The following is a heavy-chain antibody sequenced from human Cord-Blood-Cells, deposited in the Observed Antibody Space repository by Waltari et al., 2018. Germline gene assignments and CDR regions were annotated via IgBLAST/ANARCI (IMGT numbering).Heavy chain of an antibody. Sequence: QVQLVQSGAEVKKPGASVKVSCKASGYTFTGYYMHGVRQAPGQGLEWMGWINPNRGGTNYAQKFQGRVTMTRDTSISTAYMELSRLRSDDTAVYYCARDTRVVGAFDYWGQGTLVTVSS. V-gene: IGHV1-2*02. CDR2: INPNRGGT. CDR3: ARDTRVVGAFDY. CDR1: GYTFTGYY. J-gene: IGHJ4*02. D-gene: IGHD1-26*01.